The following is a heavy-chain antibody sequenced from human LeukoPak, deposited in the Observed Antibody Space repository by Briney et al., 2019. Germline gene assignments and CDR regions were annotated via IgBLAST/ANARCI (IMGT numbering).Heavy chain of an antibody. Sequence: ASVKVSFKASGYTFNSYDINWVRQATGQGLEWMGWMNPNSGNTGYAQKFQGRVTMTRNTSISTAYMELSSLRSEDTAVYYCARGNTHFGEDYWGQGTLVTVSS. CDR3: ARGNTHFGEDY. V-gene: IGHV1-8*01. CDR1: GYTFNSYD. CDR2: MNPNSGNT. D-gene: IGHD3-10*01. J-gene: IGHJ4*02.